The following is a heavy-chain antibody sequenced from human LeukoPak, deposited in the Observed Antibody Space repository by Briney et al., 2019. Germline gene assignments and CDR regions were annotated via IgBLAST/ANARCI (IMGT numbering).Heavy chain of an antibody. V-gene: IGHV4-59*08. CDR2: ISDSGST. CDR1: GGSISSYY. D-gene: IGHD5-12*01. Sequence: SEPLSLTCTVSGGSISSYYWSWVRQFPGKGLEWIGYISDSGSTNYSPSLESRVTISVDTSKNKFFLILSSVTAADTAVYYCARRGGTVVGDTGYHYWYFDNWGQGTLVTVSS. CDR3: ARRGGTVVGDTGYHYWYFDN. J-gene: IGHJ4*02.